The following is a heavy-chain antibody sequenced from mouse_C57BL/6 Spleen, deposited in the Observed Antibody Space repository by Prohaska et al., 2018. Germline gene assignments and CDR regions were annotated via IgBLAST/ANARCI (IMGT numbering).Heavy chain of an antibody. J-gene: IGHJ4*01. D-gene: IGHD2-2*01. CDR3: AREGYGYDRGYAMDY. Sequence: HGKSLEWIGDINPNNGGTSYNQKFKGKATLTVDKSSSTAYMELRSLTSEDSAVYYCAREGYGYDRGYAMDYWGQGTSVTVSS. V-gene: IGHV1-26*01. CDR2: INPNNGGT.